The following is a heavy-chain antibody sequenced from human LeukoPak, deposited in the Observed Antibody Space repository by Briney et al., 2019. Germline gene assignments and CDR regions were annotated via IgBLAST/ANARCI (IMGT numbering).Heavy chain of an antibody. D-gene: IGHD4-17*01. CDR1: GGSFSGYY. CDR2: INHSGST. V-gene: IGHV4-34*01. CDR3: VRETTVTPYFDY. J-gene: IGHJ4*02. Sequence: SETLSLTCAVYGGSFSGYYWSWIRQPPGKGLEWIGEINHSGSTNYNPSLKSRVTISVDTSKNQFSLKLSSVTAADTAVYYCVRETTVTPYFDYWGQGTLVTVSS.